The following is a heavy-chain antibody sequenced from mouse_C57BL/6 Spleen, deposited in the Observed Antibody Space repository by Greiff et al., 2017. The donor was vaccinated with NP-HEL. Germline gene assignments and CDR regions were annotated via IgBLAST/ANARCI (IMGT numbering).Heavy chain of an antibody. CDR3: ARRNLDSSGYDY. Sequence: QVHVKQSGAELAKPGASVKLSCKASGYTFTSYWMHWVKQRPGQGLEWIGYINPSSGYTKYNQKFKDKATLTADKSSSTAYMQLSSLTYEDSAVYYCARRNLDSSGYDYWGQGTTLTVSS. CDR2: INPSSGYT. J-gene: IGHJ2*01. V-gene: IGHV1-7*01. CDR1: GYTFTSYW. D-gene: IGHD3-2*02.